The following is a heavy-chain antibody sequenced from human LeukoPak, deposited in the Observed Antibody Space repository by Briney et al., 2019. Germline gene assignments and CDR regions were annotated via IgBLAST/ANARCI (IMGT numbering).Heavy chain of an antibody. J-gene: IGHJ6*03. CDR1: GDSITSGSYY. CDR2: IYYSGST. CDR3: ARTTEAHSWRTRYYDYYMDV. D-gene: IGHD6-13*01. V-gene: IGHV4-61*01. Sequence: SETLSLTCTVSGDSITSGSYYWSWIRQPPGKGLEWIGYIYYSGSTNYNPSLKSRVTISVDTSKNQFSLKLSSVTAADTAVYYCARTTEAHSWRTRYYDYYMDVWGKGTTVTVSS.